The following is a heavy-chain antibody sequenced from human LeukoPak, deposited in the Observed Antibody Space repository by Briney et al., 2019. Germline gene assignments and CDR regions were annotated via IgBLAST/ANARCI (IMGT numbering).Heavy chain of an antibody. CDR1: GGSINNYY. D-gene: IGHD3-16*01. J-gene: IGHJ4*02. V-gene: IGHV4-59*08. CDR2: IYYTGKT. CDR3: AKFEGLGGPRYYFDF. Sequence: SETLSLTCTVSGGSINNYYWTWIRQPPGKGLEWIASIYYTGKTDYNPSLKSRVTMSVDTSTNQFSLKLSSVTAADTAVYYCAKFEGLGGPRYYFDFWGQGTLVTVSS.